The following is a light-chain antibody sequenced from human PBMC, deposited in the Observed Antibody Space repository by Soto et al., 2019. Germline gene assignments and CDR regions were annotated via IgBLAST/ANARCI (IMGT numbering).Light chain of an antibody. CDR2: GAS. CDR3: QQYSSSPVT. CDR1: QSVSSSY. Sequence: EIVLTQSPGTLSLSPGESATLSCRASQSVSSSYLAWYQQKPGQAPRLVIYGASSRATGIPDRFSASGSGTDFTLTISRLEPEDFAVYFCQQYSSSPVTFGQGTKVDIK. V-gene: IGKV3-20*01. J-gene: IGKJ1*01.